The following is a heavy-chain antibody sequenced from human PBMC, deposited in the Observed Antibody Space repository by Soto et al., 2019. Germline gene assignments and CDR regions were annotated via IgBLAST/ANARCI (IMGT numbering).Heavy chain of an antibody. CDR1: GGSISSGGYY. CDR2: IYYSGST. J-gene: IGHJ4*02. Sequence: SETLSLTCTVSGGSISSGGYYWSWIRQHPGKGLEWIGYIYYSGSTYYNPSLKSRVTISVDMSKNQFSLKLTSVTAADTAVYYCAAGGGLPRYYWGQGTLVTVSS. CDR3: AAGGGLPRYY. D-gene: IGHD5-12*01. V-gene: IGHV4-31*02.